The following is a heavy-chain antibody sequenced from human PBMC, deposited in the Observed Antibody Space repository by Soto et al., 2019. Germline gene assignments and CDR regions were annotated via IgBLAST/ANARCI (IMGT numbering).Heavy chain of an antibody. J-gene: IGHJ4*02. CDR3: ARRDIWYYDRSGYSPFDH. CDR1: GGSINNNDHY. Sequence: LSLTCTVSGGSINNNDHYWGWVRQPPGKGLEWVGNIDYSGSTYYKPSLKSRVTISVDTSKNQFSLKLSSVTAADTAVYYCARRDIWYYDRSGYSPFDHWGQGTLVTVSS. D-gene: IGHD3-22*01. CDR2: IDYSGST. V-gene: IGHV4-39*01.